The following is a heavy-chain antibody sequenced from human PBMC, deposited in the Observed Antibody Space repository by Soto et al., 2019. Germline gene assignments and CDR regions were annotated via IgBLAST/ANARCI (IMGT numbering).Heavy chain of an antibody. V-gene: IGHV1-8*01. CDR2: MNPNSGNT. CDR1: GYTFTSYD. D-gene: IGHD3-9*01. Sequence: ASVKVSCKASGYTFTSYDINWVRQATGQGLEWMGWMNPNSGNTGYAQKFQGRVTMTRNTSISTAYMELSSLRSEDTAVYYCARGRPVLRYFDWLLSSDYWGQGTLVTVSS. J-gene: IGHJ4*02. CDR3: ARGRPVLRYFDWLLSSDY.